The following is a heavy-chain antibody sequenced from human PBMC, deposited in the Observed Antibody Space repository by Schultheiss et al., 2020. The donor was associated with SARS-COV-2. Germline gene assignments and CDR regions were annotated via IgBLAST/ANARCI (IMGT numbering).Heavy chain of an antibody. D-gene: IGHD2-2*01. CDR1: GFTFGDYA. Sequence: GGSLRLSCTASGFTFGDYAMHWVRQAPGKGLEWVSYISSSSSTIYYADSVKGRFTISRDNAKNSLYLQMNSLRAEDTAVYYCARGEVRYQLDYWGQGTLVTVSS. CDR3: ARGEVRYQLDY. V-gene: IGHV3-48*01. J-gene: IGHJ4*02. CDR2: ISSSSSTI.